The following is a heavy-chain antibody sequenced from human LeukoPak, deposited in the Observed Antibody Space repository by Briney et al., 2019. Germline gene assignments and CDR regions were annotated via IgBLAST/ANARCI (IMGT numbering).Heavy chain of an antibody. Sequence: GGSLRLSCAGSGFTYSDYEMAWVRQGPGTGLEWIAYISTEGSNEGTVIKYADSVKGRFTISRDDAKRPVCLQMNRLRAEDTAVYFCAGGPQYTGSYPYWGQGTLVTVSS. CDR3: AGGPQYTGSYPY. J-gene: IGHJ4*02. D-gene: IGHD2-8*02. V-gene: IGHV3-48*03. CDR2: ISTEGSNEGTVI. CDR1: GFTYSDYE.